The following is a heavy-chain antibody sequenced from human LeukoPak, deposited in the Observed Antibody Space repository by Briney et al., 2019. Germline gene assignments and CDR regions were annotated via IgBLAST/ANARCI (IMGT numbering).Heavy chain of an antibody. V-gene: IGHV4-34*01. D-gene: IGHD2-2*01. CDR2: INHSGST. J-gene: IGHJ1*01. CDR3: ARDDLYCSSTSCHPFQH. Sequence: SETLSLTCAVYGGSFSGYYWSWIRQPPGKGLEWIGEINHSGSTNYNPSLKSRVTISVDTSKNQFSLKLSSVTAADTAVYYCARDDLYCSSTSCHPFQHWGQGTLVTVSS. CDR1: GGSFSGYY.